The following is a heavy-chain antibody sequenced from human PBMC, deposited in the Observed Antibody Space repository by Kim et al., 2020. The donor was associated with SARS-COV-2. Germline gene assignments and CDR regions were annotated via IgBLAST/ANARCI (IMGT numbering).Heavy chain of an antibody. CDR1: GGTFSSYA. CDR2: IIPIFGTT. D-gene: IGHD2-15*01. J-gene: IGHJ3*02. Sequence: SVKVSCKASGGTFSSYAISWVRQAPGQGLEWMGGIIPIFGTTNYAQKFQGRVTITADESTSTAYMELSSLRSEDTAVYYCASATNNQYCSGGSWMCAFDIWGQGTMVTVSS. V-gene: IGHV1-69*13. CDR3: ASATNNQYCSGGSWMCAFDI.